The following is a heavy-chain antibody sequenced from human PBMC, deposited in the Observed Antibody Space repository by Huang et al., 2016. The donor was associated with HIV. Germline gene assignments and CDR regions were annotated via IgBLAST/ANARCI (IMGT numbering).Heavy chain of an antibody. CDR1: GYTFNGDW. V-gene: IGHV5-51*01. Sequence: EVQLVQSGAVVKKPGESLKISCKGSGYTFNGDWIGGVCRMTGKGMEWMGISYPGDSDTTYSPSFQGQVTSSADKSISTAYLQWSGLKASDTAMYYCARQGVGDFVVEPTGLGAFDIWGQGTMVTVSS. D-gene: IGHD2-2*01. CDR3: ARQGVGDFVVEPTGLGAFDI. J-gene: IGHJ3*02. CDR2: SYPGDSDT.